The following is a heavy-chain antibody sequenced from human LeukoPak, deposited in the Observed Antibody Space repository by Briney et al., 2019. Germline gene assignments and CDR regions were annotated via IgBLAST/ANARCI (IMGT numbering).Heavy chain of an antibody. J-gene: IGHJ4*02. Sequence: ASVKVSCKASGYTFTGYYMHWVRQAPGQGLEWMGWINPNSGGTNYAQKFQGRVTMARDTSISTAYMELSRLRSDDTAVYYCARALSRQYGSGSYYDNWGQGTLVTVSS. V-gene: IGHV1-2*02. CDR1: GYTFTGYY. D-gene: IGHD3-10*01. CDR3: ARALSRQYGSGSYYDN. CDR2: INPNSGGT.